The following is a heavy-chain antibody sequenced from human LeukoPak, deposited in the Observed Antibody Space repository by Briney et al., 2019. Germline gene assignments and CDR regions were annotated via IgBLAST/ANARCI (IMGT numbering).Heavy chain of an antibody. Sequence: GGSLRLSCAASGLAFSQYGMNWVRQAPGKGLEWVAGIKEDGSDKYYVDSVEGRSTISRDNARNSLYLQMSSLRPEDTAVYYCARDWPRRLPRVTWGYYYNYGMDVWGQGTTVVVSS. CDR2: IKEDGSDK. CDR3: ARDWPRRLPRVTWGYYYNYGMDV. D-gene: IGHD4-11*01. V-gene: IGHV3-7*01. CDR1: GLAFSQYG. J-gene: IGHJ6*02.